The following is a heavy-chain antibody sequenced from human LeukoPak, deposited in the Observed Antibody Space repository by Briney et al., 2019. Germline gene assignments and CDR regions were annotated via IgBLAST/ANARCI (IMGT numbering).Heavy chain of an antibody. V-gene: IGHV3-15*01. CDR1: GFTFSHAW. J-gene: IGHJ5*02. Sequence: TGGSLRLSCAASGFTFSHAWMSWVRQAPGKGLELVARIKNKPDGGTSDYTAPVKGRFTISRDDSKSTLYLQMNSLKTEDTAVYYCTVVNYGSGSYPLGSWGQGTLVTVSS. CDR2: IKNKPDGGTS. CDR3: TVVNYGSGSYPLGS. D-gene: IGHD3-10*01.